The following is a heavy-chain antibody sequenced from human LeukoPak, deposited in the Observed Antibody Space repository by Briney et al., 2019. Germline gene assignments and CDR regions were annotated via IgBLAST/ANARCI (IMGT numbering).Heavy chain of an antibody. J-gene: IGHJ4*02. V-gene: IGHV3-7*01. CDR3: ARDPLGGGSYPYFDY. Sequence: GGSLRLSCAASGFTFSSYWMSWVRQAPGKGLEWVANIKQDGSEKYYVDSVKGRFTISRDNAKNSLYLQMNSLRAEDTAVYYCARDPLGGGSYPYFDYWGQGTLVTVSS. D-gene: IGHD1-26*01. CDR1: GFTFSSYW. CDR2: IKQDGSEK.